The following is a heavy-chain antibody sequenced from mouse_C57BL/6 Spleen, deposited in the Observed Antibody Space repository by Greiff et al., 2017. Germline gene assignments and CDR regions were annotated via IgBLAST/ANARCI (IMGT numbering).Heavy chain of an antibody. J-gene: IGHJ4*01. CDR3: ARVLYYDYDDYAMDY. Sequence: DVQLVESGGGLVKPGGSLKLSCAASGFTFSSYAMSWVRQTPEKRLEWVATISDGGSYTYYPDNVKGRFTISRDNAKNNLYLQMSHLKSEDTAMYYCARVLYYDYDDYAMDYWGQGTSVTVSS. V-gene: IGHV5-4*01. D-gene: IGHD2-4*01. CDR1: GFTFSSYA. CDR2: ISDGGSYT.